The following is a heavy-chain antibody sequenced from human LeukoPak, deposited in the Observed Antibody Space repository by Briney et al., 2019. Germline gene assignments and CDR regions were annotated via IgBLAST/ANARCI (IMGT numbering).Heavy chain of an antibody. V-gene: IGHV1-18*01. CDR2: ISAYNGNT. D-gene: IGHD3-22*01. CDR3: ARVPFVTMMVVVISTEEFDY. CDR1: GYTFTSYG. J-gene: IGHJ4*02. Sequence: GASVKVSCKASGYTFTSYGISWVRQAPGQGLEWMGWISAYNGNTNYAQKLQGRITMTTDTSTSTAYMELRSLRSDDTAVYYCARVPFVTMMVVVISTEEFDYWGEGTLVTVSS.